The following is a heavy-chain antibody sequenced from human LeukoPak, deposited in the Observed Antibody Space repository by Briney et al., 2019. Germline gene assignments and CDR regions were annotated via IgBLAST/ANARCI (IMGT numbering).Heavy chain of an antibody. CDR2: ISGSGAST. V-gene: IGHV3-23*01. CDR1: GFTFSNYA. J-gene: IGHJ6*02. D-gene: IGHD3-22*01. CDR3: AKREGYYDSSGTSWGLDV. Sequence: GGSLRLSCAASGFTFSNYAMTWVRQAPGKGLEWVSFISGSGASTYYADSVKGRFTISRDNSKNTLYLQMNSLRAEDTAVYYRAKREGYYDSSGTSWGLDVWGQGTTVTVSS.